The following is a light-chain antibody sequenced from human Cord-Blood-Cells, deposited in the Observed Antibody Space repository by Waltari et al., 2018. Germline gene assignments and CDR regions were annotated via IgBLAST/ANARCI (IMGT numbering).Light chain of an antibody. Sequence: QSALTQPASVSGSPGQSITISCTGTSSDVGGYNYVSWYQQHPGQAPKLMIYDVSKRPSGVSNRFSGSKSGNPASLTISGLQAEDEADYYCSSYTSSSTWVFGGGTKLTVL. CDR3: SSYTSSSTWV. CDR1: SSDVGGYNY. J-gene: IGLJ3*02. V-gene: IGLV2-14*01. CDR2: DVS.